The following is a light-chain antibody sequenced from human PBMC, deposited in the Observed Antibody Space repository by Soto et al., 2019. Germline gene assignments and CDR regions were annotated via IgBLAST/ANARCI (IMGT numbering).Light chain of an antibody. J-gene: IGKJ1*01. V-gene: IGKV3-15*01. Sequence: ELWMTQSPATLSLSPGERATLSSRAGQGVGSNLAWNQQKPGQAPRLLIYGASTRATGIPARFSGSGSGTEFTLTISSLQSEDFAVYYCQQYNNWPPGTFGQGTKVEIK. CDR3: QQYNNWPPGT. CDR1: QGVGSN. CDR2: GAS.